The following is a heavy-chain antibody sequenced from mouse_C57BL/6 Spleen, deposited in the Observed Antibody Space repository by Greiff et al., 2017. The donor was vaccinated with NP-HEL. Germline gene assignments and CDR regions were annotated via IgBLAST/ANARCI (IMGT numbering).Heavy chain of an antibody. V-gene: IGHV1-53*01. J-gene: IGHJ3*01. CDR1: GYTFTSYW. D-gene: IGHD1-1*01. CDR2: INPSNGGT. CDR3: ARIGPYYYGSSSFAY. Sequence: QVQLQQPGTELVKPGASVKLSCKASGYTFTSYWMHWVKQRPGQGLEWIGNINPSNGGTNYNEKFKSKATLTVDKSSSTAYMQLSILTSEDSAVYYCARIGPYYYGSSSFAYWGQGTLVTVSA.